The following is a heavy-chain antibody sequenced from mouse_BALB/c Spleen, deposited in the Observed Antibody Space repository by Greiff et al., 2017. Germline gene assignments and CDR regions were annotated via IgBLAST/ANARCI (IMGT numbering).Heavy chain of an antibody. CDR3: AREGSAY. CDR2: ISYSGST. V-gene: IGHV3-2*02. CDR1: GYSITSDYA. Sequence: EVQLQQSGPGLVTPSQSLSLTCTVTGYSITSDYAWNWIRQFPGNKLEWMGYISYSGSTSYNPTLKSRISIPRDTSKNQFFLQLNSVTTEDTATYYCAREGSAYWGQGTLVTVAA. J-gene: IGHJ3*01.